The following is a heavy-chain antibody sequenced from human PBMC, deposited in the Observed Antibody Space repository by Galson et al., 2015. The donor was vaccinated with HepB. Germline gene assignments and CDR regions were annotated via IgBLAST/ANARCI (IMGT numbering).Heavy chain of an antibody. V-gene: IGHV3-64*02. CDR1: GFIFSSYA. Sequence: SLRLSCAASGFIFSSYAMHWVRQAPGKGLEYVSGINSNGGSTYYEDSVKGRFTISRDNSKNTLYLQMVSLRADDMAVYYCARDHEVGAITDSFDIWGQGTMVTVSS. J-gene: IGHJ3*02. CDR2: INSNGGST. CDR3: ARDHEVGAITDSFDI. D-gene: IGHD1-26*01.